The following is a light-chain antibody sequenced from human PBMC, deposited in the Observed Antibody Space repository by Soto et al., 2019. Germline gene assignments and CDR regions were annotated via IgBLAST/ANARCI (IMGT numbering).Light chain of an antibody. CDR2: GIS. CDR3: QQYSKWPIT. CDR1: QSVNSN. J-gene: IGKJ5*01. V-gene: IGKV3D-15*01. Sequence: ELVMTQSPATLSVSPGEGASLSCRASQSVNSNYLAWYQQKPGQAPRLLIYGISSRATGIPARFSGSGSGTEFTLTISSLQPEDFAVYYCQQYSKWPITFGQGTRLEIK.